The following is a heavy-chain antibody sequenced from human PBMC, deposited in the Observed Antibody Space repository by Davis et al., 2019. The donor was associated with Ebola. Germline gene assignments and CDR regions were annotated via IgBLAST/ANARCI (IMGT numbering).Heavy chain of an antibody. CDR1: GYTFTGYY. D-gene: IGHD3-3*01. J-gene: IGHJ4*02. CDR3: SRAHYDFWSGSDLGDDY. CDR2: LNPNSGGT. Sequence: ASVKVSCKAFGYTFTGYYMHWVRQAPGQGLEWMGWLNPNSGGTNYAQKFQGRVTMTRDTSISTAYMELSRLRSDDTAVYYCSRAHYDFWSGSDLGDDYWGQGTLVTVSS. V-gene: IGHV1-2*02.